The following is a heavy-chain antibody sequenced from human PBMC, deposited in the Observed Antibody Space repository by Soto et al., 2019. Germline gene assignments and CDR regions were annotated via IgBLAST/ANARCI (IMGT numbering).Heavy chain of an antibody. D-gene: IGHD3-10*01. V-gene: IGHV3-23*01. CDR3: SKWSGFGDA. CDR1: GFTFSSYS. Sequence: LRLSCAASGFTFSSYSMTWVRQAPGKGLEWVSGISDSGGNTWYADSVKGRFTISRDNSKNTLFLQMNSLRAEDTAVYFCSKWSGFGDAWGQGTLVTVSS. CDR2: ISDSGGNT. J-gene: IGHJ5*02.